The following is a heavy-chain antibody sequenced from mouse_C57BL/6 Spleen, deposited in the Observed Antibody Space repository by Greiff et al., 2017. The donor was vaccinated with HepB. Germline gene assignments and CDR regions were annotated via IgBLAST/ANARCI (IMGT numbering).Heavy chain of an antibody. J-gene: IGHJ1*03. CDR1: GYAFTNYL. CDR2: INPGSGGT. CDR3: AREGSRGYFDV. Sequence: VQLQQSGAELVRPGTSVKVSCKASGYAFTNYLIEWVKQRPGQGLEWIGVINPGSGGTNYNEKFKGKATLTADKSSRTAYMQLSSLTSEDSAVYFCAREGSRGYFDVWGTGTTVTVSS. V-gene: IGHV1-54*01.